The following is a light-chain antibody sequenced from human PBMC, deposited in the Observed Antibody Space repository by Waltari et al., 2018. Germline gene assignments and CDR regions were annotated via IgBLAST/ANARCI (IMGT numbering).Light chain of an antibody. CDR2: DAS. V-gene: IGKV3-11*01. Sequence: EIVLTHSPATLSLSPGQRATLSCTASQSVSSYLAWYQQKPGQAPRLLIYDASNRATGIPARFSGSGSGTDFTLTISSLEPEDFAVYYCQQRSNWPRTVGQGTKLEI. J-gene: IGKJ2*01. CDR3: QQRSNWPRT. CDR1: QSVSSY.